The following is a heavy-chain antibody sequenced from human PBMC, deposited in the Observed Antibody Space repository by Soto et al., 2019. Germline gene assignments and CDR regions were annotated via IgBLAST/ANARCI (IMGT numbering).Heavy chain of an antibody. D-gene: IGHD3-3*01. V-gene: IGHV3-73*01. Sequence: PGGSLRLSCAASGFTFSGSAMHWVRQASGKGLEWVGRIRSKANSYATAYAASVKGRFTISRDDSKNTAYLQMNSLKTEDTAVYYCTRPGVWSGYYGPNDYWGQGTLVTVSS. CDR3: TRPGVWSGYYGPNDY. J-gene: IGHJ4*02. CDR1: GFTFSGSA. CDR2: IRSKANSYAT.